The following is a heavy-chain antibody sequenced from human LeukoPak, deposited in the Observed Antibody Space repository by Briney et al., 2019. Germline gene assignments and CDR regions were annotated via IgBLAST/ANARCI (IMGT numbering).Heavy chain of an antibody. CDR2: ISAYNGNT. J-gene: IGHJ4*02. V-gene: IGHV1-18*01. CDR1: GYTFTSYG. D-gene: IGHD6-6*01. Sequence: ASVKVSCKASGYTFTSYGISWVRQAPGQGLEWMGWISAYNGNTNYAQKLQGRVTMTTDTSTSTAYMELRSLRSDDTAVYYCARDLWPYSSSSTYRFDYWGQGTLVTVSS. CDR3: ARDLWPYSSSSTYRFDY.